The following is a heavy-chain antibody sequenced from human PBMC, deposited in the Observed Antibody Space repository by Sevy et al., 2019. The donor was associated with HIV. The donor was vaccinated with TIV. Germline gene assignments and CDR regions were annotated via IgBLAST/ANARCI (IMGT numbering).Heavy chain of an antibody. V-gene: IGHV3-15*01. J-gene: IGHJ3*02. CDR2: IKRKTDGGTT. Sequence: GGSLRLSCAASGFTFSNASMSWVRQAPGKGLEWVGRIKRKTDGGTTDNAAPVKGRFTISRDDSKNTLYLQMNSLKTEDTAVYYCTTEFQGVFDIWGQGTMVTVSS. CDR3: TTEFQGVFDI. D-gene: IGHD3-10*01. CDR1: GFTFSNAS.